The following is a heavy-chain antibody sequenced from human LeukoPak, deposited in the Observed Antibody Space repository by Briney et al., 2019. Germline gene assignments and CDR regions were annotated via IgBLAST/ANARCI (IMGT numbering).Heavy chain of an antibody. CDR1: GFTFSDYY. CDR2: ISSSGSTI. Sequence: PGGSLRLSCAASGFTFSDYYMSWIRQAPGKGLEWVSYISSSGSTIYYADSVKGRFTISRDNAKNSLYLQMNSLRAEDTAVYYCARDAPYSSSWLHYFDYWGQGTLVTVSS. D-gene: IGHD6-13*01. J-gene: IGHJ4*02. CDR3: ARDAPYSSSWLHYFDY. V-gene: IGHV3-11*04.